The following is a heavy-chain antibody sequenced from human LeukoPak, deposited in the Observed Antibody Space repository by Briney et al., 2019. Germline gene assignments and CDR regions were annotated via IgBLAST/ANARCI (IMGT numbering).Heavy chain of an antibody. D-gene: IGHD2-2*01. CDR3: ARGGRGSTTTCHIFDF. V-gene: IGHV3-64*01. Sequence: GGSLRLSCAASGFTFSDYIIHWVRQVPGKGLEYVAAIIGNGGSTFYANSVKGRFTISRDNSKNTVYLQMGSLRPEDMAVYYCARGGRGSTTTCHIFDFWGQGTLVTVSS. CDR1: GFTFSDYI. J-gene: IGHJ4*02. CDR2: IIGNGGST.